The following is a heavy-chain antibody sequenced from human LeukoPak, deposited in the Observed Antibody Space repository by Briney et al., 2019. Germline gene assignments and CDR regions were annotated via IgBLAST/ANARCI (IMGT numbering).Heavy chain of an antibody. D-gene: IGHD3-22*01. V-gene: IGHV3-11*04. CDR1: GFTFSDYY. CDR3: AGGTFYFGRSDYH. Sequence: PGGSLRPSCAASGFTFSDYYMSWIRQAPGKGLEWVSYISPSGRTIYSADPVKGRFTISRDNAKNSLYLQMSSLRADDMGVYYCAGGTFYFGRSDYHWGQGALVTVSS. CDR2: ISPSGRTI. J-gene: IGHJ4*02.